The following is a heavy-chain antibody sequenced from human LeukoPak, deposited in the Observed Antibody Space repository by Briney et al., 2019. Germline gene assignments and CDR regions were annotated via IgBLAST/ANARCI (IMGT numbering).Heavy chain of an antibody. V-gene: IGHV4-34*01. CDR3: ARPGGRPAA. Sequence: PSETLSLTCAVYGGSFSGYYWSWIRQPPGKGLEWIGEINHSGSTNYNPSLKSRVTISVDTSKNQFSLKLSSVTAADTAVYYCARPGGRPAAWGKGTTVTVSS. CDR2: INHSGST. J-gene: IGHJ6*04. CDR1: GGSFSGYY. D-gene: IGHD3-16*01.